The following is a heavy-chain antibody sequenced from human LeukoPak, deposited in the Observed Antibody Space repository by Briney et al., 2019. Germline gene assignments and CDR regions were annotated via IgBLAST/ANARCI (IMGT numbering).Heavy chain of an antibody. Sequence: SETLSLTCTVSGGSISSGGYYWSWIRQHPGKGLEWIGYVYYSGSTYYNPSLKSRVTISVDTSKNQFSLKLSSVTAADTAVYYCARDRGGHYFDYWGQGTLVTVSS. V-gene: IGHV4-31*03. D-gene: IGHD1-26*01. CDR2: VYYSGST. J-gene: IGHJ4*02. CDR3: ARDRGGHYFDY. CDR1: GGSISSGGYY.